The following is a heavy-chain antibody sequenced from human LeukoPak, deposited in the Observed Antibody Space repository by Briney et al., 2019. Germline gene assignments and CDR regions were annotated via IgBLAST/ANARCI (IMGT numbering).Heavy chain of an antibody. J-gene: IGHJ5*02. CDR3: ARDKEDYYDSSGYYYGNWFDP. CDR2: INLNSRGT. Sequence: ASVKVSCKASGYTFTDYYMHWVRQAPGQGLEWMGWINLNSRGTNYAQKLQGRVTMTTDTSTSTAYMELRSLRSDDTAVYYCARDKEDYYDSSGYYYGNWFDPWGQGTLVTVSS. D-gene: IGHD3-22*01. CDR1: GYTFTDYY. V-gene: IGHV1-2*02.